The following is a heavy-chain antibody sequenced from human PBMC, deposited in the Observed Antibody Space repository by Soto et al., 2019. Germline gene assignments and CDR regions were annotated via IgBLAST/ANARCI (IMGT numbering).Heavy chain of an antibody. CDR1: GGSINDYY. V-gene: IGHV4-59*01. Sequence: PSETLSLTCTVSGGSINDYYWSWMRQPPGKGLEWIAYIHYNGGTNYNPSLKSRVTISLDRSKNQFSLKLSSVTAADTAVYYCAGGPSTSLIMPWFDPWGQGTLVTVSS. D-gene: IGHD2-2*01. J-gene: IGHJ5*02. CDR2: IHYNGGT. CDR3: AGGPSTSLIMPWFDP.